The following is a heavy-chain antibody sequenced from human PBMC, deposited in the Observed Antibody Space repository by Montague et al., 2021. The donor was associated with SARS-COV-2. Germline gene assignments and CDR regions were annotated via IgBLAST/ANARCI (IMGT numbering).Heavy chain of an antibody. CDR1: GCSISSYY. J-gene: IGHJ4*02. CDR3: ARVFPRWLQFDPYFDY. V-gene: IGHV4-59*01. CDR2: IYYSGST. Sequence: SETRSLTCTVSGCSISSYYWSWIRQPPGKGLEWIGYIYYSGSTNXXPSLKSRVTISVDTSKNQFSLKLSSVTAADTAVYYCARVFPRWLQFDPYFDYWGQGTLVTVSS. D-gene: IGHD5-24*01.